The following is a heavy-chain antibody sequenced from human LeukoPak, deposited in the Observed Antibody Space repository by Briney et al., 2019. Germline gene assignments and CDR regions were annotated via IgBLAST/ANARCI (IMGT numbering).Heavy chain of an antibody. CDR3: TTPPD. V-gene: IGHV3-15*01. Sequence: PGGSLRLSCEASGLTLSNAWMSWVRQAPGKGLEWVGRIKRKTAGTTTDYAAPVKGRFTISRDDSKKTLYLHMNSLIIEDTAVYYCTTPPDWGQGTLVTVSS. J-gene: IGHJ4*02. CDR1: GLTLSNAW. CDR2: IKRKTAGTTT.